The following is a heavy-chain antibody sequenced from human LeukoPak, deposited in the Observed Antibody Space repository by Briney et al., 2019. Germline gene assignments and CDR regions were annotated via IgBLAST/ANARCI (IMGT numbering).Heavy chain of an antibody. J-gene: IGHJ4*02. CDR2: IYHSGST. Sequence: RPSQTLSLTCAVSGGSISSGGYSWSWIRQPPGKGLEWIGYIYHSGSTYYNPSLKSRVTISVDRSKNQFSLKLSSVTAADTAVYYCARALGCSGGSCHKDRRLSYYFDYWGQGTLVTVSS. D-gene: IGHD2-15*01. CDR1: GGSISSGGYS. CDR3: ARALGCSGGSCHKDRRLSYYFDY. V-gene: IGHV4-30-2*01.